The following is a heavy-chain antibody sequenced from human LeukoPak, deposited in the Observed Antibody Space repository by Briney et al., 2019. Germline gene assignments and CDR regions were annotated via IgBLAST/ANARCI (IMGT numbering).Heavy chain of an antibody. CDR3: AIPGGYCSSTSCYAGGDYYYYMDV. Sequence: ASVKVSCKASGYTFTGYYMHWVRQAPGQGLEWMGWINPNSVATNYEQKFQGRVTMTRDTSISTAYMELSRLRSDDTAVYYCAIPGGYCSSTSCYAGGDYYYYMDVWGKGTTVTVSS. CDR1: GYTFTGYY. V-gene: IGHV1-2*02. J-gene: IGHJ6*03. D-gene: IGHD2-2*01. CDR2: INPNSVAT.